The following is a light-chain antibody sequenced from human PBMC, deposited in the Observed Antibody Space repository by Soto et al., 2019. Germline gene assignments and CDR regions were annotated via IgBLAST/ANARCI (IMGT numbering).Light chain of an antibody. CDR2: WVS. Sequence: DIVMTQSPDSLAVSLGERATINCKSSQSVLYSSNNKNYLTWYQQKPGQPPKLLIYWVSTRESGVPDRFSGSGSGIDFALTIVLLQPEDVEVYYCQQYLNIPYTFGQGTKLEIK. V-gene: IGKV4-1*01. CDR1: QSVLYSSNNKNY. CDR3: QQYLNIPYT. J-gene: IGKJ2*01.